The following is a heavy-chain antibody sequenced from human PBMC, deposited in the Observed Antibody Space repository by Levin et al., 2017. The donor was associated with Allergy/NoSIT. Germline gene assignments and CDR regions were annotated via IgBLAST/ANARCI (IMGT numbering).Heavy chain of an antibody. J-gene: IGHJ4*02. V-gene: IGHV1-46*01. CDR3: LRGGTQLWWGGSRDY. CDR2: INSSGGGT. D-gene: IGHD3-16*01. Sequence: GESLKISCKASGNTFSKYHMHWVRQAPGKGLEWMGIINSSGGGTRYAPKFQGRVTMTRDTATSTVYMELSNLRFEDTAVYYCLRGGTQLWWGGSRDYWGQGSLITVSS. CDR1: GNTFSKYH.